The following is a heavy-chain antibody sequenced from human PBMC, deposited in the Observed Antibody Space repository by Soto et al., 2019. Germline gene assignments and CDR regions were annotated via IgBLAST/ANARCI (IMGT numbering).Heavy chain of an antibody. Sequence: EEQLLESGGGLVQPGGSLRLSCAASGLTFSTSAMSWVRQAPGKGLEWVSLISASGRSTDYADSVKGRFTISRDNSKSTLYLQMNSLRADDTAVYYCAKDPPSEKLQPDYGMDVWGQGTTVTVSS. J-gene: IGHJ6*02. CDR1: GLTFSTSA. CDR3: AKDPPSEKLQPDYGMDV. V-gene: IGHV3-23*01. CDR2: ISASGRST. D-gene: IGHD2-15*01.